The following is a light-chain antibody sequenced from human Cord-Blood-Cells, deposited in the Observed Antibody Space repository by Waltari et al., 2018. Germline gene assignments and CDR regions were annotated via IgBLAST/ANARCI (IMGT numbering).Light chain of an antibody. Sequence: DIQMTQSPSSLSASVGDRVTITCRASQSISSYLNWYQQKPGKAPKPLIYAASSWQSGVPSRFSCSGSGTDFTLTISSLQPEDFATYYCQQSYSTPRTFGQGTKVEIK. CDR2: AAS. CDR3: QQSYSTPRT. V-gene: IGKV1-39*01. J-gene: IGKJ1*01. CDR1: QSISSY.